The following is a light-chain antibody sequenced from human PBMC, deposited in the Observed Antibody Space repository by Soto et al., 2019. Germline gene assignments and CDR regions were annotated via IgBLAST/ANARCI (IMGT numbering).Light chain of an antibody. CDR2: ATS. V-gene: IGKV1-6*01. CDR1: QDIRTE. J-gene: IGKJ1*01. Sequence: AIQMTQSPSSLSASVGDRVTITCRASQDIRTELGWYQQKPGKAPNLLIYATSSLQSGVPSRFSGSGSGTDFTLTISSLQPEDFATYYYLQDSNYPRTFGQGTKVDIK. CDR3: LQDSNYPRT.